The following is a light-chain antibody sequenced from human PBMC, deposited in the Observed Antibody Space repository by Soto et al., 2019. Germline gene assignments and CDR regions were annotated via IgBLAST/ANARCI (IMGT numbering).Light chain of an antibody. CDR1: QSIRSHY. J-gene: IGKJ1*01. V-gene: IGKV3-20*01. Sequence: EIVLTQSPGTLSLSPGERATLSCRASQSIRSHYLAWYQQKPGQAPRLLISGAHNRAPGIPDRFSGSESGTDFTLRISRLEPEYFAVYYCQQYGSSVTFGQGTKVEIK. CDR2: GAH. CDR3: QQYGSSVT.